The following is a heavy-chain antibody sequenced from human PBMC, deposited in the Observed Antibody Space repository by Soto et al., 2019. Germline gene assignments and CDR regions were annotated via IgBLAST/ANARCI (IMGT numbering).Heavy chain of an antibody. J-gene: IGHJ4*02. D-gene: IGHD6-19*01. Sequence: EVQLLESGGGLVQPGGSLRLSCAASGFTFSSYAMGWVRQAPGKGLEWVSAISGSGGSTYYADSVKGRFTISKDNSKNTLYLQMNSLRAEDTAVYYCAKDRGQWLVPLDYWGQGTLVTVSS. V-gene: IGHV3-23*01. CDR1: GFTFSSYA. CDR2: ISGSGGST. CDR3: AKDRGQWLVPLDY.